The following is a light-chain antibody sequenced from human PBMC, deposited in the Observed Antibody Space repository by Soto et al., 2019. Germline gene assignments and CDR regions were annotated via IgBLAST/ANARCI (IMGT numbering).Light chain of an antibody. V-gene: IGKV1-8*01. J-gene: IGKJ5*01. CDR3: QQYYSYPLS. CDR2: AAS. CDR1: QGISSY. Sequence: AIRMTQSPSSLSASTGDRVTITCRASQGISSYLAWYQQKPGKAPKLLIYAASTLQSGVPSRFSGSGSGTDFTLSINCLQSEDFASYYCQQYYSYPLSFGQGTRLEIK.